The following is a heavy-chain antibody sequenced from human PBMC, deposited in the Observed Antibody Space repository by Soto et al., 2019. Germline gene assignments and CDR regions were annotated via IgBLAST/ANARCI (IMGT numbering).Heavy chain of an antibody. D-gene: IGHD3-22*01. CDR3: ARDQGAEYYDSSGYFV. CDR1: GYTFTSYG. V-gene: IGHV1-18*01. Sequence: AASVKVSCKASGYTFTSYGISWVRQAPGQGLEWMGWISAYNGNTNYAQKLQGRVTMTTDTSTSTAYMELRSLRSDDTAVYYCARDQGAEYYDSSGYFVWGQGTMVTVSS. CDR2: ISAYNGNT. J-gene: IGHJ3*01.